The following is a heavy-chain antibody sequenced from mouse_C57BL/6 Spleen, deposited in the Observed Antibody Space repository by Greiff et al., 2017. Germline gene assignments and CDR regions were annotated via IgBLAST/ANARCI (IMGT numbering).Heavy chain of an antibody. V-gene: IGHV1-80*01. CDR3: ARDYDGSSYGYFDV. CDR2: IYPADGDT. J-gene: IGHJ1*03. D-gene: IGHD1-1*01. Sequence: QVQLQQSGAELVKPGASVKISCKASGYAFSSYWLNWVKQRPGKGLEWIGKIYPADGDTNYNRKFQGKATLTADTSSSPAYMELRSLTAEDSAVYFSARDYDGSSYGYFDVWGTGTTVTVSS. CDR1: GYAFSSYW.